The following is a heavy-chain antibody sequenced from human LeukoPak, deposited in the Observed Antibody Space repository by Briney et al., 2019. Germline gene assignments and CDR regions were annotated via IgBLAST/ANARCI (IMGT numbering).Heavy chain of an antibody. J-gene: IGHJ3*02. D-gene: IGHD1-7*01. CDR2: ISYDGSNK. CDR3: AKERELFWGHDAFDI. Sequence: GGSLRLSCAASGFTFSSYGMHWVRQAPGKGLEWVAVISYDGSNKYYADSVKGRFVISRDNSTNTVYLQMNNLRGEDTAIYYCAKERELFWGHDAFDIWGQGTRVTVSS. CDR1: GFTFSSYG. V-gene: IGHV3-30*18.